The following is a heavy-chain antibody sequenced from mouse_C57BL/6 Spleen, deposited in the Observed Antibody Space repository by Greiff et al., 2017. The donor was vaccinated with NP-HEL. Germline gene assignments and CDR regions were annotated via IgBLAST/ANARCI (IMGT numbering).Heavy chain of an antibody. V-gene: IGHV5-12*01. J-gene: IGHJ1*03. CDR2: ISNGGGST. CDR1: GFTFSDYY. CDR3: ARHELRYWYFDV. D-gene: IGHD4-1*01. Sequence: EVKLVESGGGLVQPGGSLKLSCAASGFTFSDYYMYWVRQTPEKRLEWVAYISNGGGSTYYPDTVKGRFTISRDNAKNTLYLQMSRLKSEDTAMYYCARHELRYWYFDVWGTGTTVTVSS.